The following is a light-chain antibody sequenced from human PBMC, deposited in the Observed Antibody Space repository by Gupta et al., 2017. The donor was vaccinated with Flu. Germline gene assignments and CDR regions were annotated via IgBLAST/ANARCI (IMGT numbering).Light chain of an antibody. CDR2: EDK. J-gene: IGLJ3*02. CDR3: QSYDTNGHWV. Sequence: VLWHQQRPGSAPITVIYEDKERASGVPDRISGSIDRSSNSASLTISGLKTEDEADYYCQSYDTNGHWVFGGGTKLTVL. V-gene: IGLV6-57*02.